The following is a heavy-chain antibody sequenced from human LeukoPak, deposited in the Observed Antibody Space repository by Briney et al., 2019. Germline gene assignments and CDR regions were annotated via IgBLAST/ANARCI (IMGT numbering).Heavy chain of an antibody. CDR1: GYSSISYW. CDR2: IYPGDSDT. J-gene: IGHJ4*02. D-gene: IGHD6-19*01. V-gene: IGHV5-51*01. Sequence: GESLKISCKGSGYSSISYWIGWVRQMPGKGLEWMGIIYPGDSDTRYSPSFQGQVTISADKSISTAYLQWSSLKASDTAMYYCVVLRVNYSSGWYIYYWGQGTLVTVSS. CDR3: VVLRVNYSSGWYIYY.